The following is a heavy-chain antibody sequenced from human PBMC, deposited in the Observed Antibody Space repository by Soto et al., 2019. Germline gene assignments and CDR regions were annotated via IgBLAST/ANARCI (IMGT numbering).Heavy chain of an antibody. CDR1: GYTSTSYG. Sequence: ASVKVSCKASGYTSTSYGISWVRQAPGQGLEWMGWISAYNGNTNYAQKLQGRVTMTTDTSTSTAYMELRSLRSDDTAVYYCARPYYYDSSGYPGDSYGMDVWGQGTTVTVSS. CDR3: ARPYYYDSSGYPGDSYGMDV. CDR2: ISAYNGNT. D-gene: IGHD3-22*01. J-gene: IGHJ6*02. V-gene: IGHV1-18*04.